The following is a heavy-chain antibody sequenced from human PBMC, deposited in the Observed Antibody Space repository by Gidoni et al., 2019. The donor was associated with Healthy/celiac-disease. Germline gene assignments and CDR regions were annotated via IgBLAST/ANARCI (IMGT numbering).Heavy chain of an antibody. D-gene: IGHD6-19*01. CDR3: AKDLQARVAVAGRYDAFDI. CDR2: ISGSGGST. Sequence: EVQLLESGGGLVPPGGSLRLSCAASGFTFSSYAMSWVRQAPGKGLEWVSAISGSGGSTYYADSVKGRFTISRDNSKNTLYLQMNSLRAEDTAVYYCAKDLQARVAVAGRYDAFDIWGQGTMVTVSS. J-gene: IGHJ3*02. CDR1: GFTFSSYA. V-gene: IGHV3-23*01.